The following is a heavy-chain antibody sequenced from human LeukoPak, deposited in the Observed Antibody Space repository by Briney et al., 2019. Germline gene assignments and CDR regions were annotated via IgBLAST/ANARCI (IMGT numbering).Heavy chain of an antibody. J-gene: IGHJ4*02. Sequence: SQTLSLTCTVSGGSISSGGYYWSWIRQHPGKGLEWIGYIYYSGSTYYNPSLKSRVTISVDTSKNQFSLKLSSVTAADTAVYYCASGYIVPAASDYWGQGTLVTVSS. D-gene: IGHD2-2*01. CDR2: IYYSGST. CDR3: ASGYIVPAASDY. CDR1: GGSISSGGYY. V-gene: IGHV4-31*03.